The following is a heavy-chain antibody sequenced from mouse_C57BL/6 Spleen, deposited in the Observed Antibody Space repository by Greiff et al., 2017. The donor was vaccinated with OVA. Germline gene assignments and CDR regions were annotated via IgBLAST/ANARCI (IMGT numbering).Heavy chain of an antibody. CDR1: GYTFTSYW. CDR2: IDPSDSET. V-gene: IGHV1-52*01. CDR3: ARDGEWYPFDY. Sequence: QVQLQQPGAELVRPGSSVKLSCKASGYTFTSYWMHWVKQRPIQGLEWIGNIDPSDSETHYNQKFKDKATLTVDKSSSTAYMQLSSLTSEDSAVYYCARDGEWYPFDYWGQGTTLTVSS. D-gene: IGHD2-1*01. J-gene: IGHJ2*01.